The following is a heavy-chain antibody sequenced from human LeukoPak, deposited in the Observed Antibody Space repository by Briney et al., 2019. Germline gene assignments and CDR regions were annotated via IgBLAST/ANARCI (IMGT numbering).Heavy chain of an antibody. J-gene: IGHJ4*02. CDR1: GFTFSSYW. Sequence: GGSLRLSCAASGFTFSSYWMSWVRQAPGKGLEWVANIKQDGSETYYVDSVKGRFTISRDIAKNSLYLQMNSLRAEDTAVYYCARGSPHSSSWYYFDYWGQGTLVTVSS. CDR3: ARGSPHSSSWYYFDY. V-gene: IGHV3-7*01. CDR2: IKQDGSET. D-gene: IGHD6-13*01.